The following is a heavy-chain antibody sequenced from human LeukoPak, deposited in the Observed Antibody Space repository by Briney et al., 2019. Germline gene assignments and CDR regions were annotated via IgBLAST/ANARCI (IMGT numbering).Heavy chain of an antibody. CDR2: ISGSGDAT. CDR3: ARSQDLDY. J-gene: IGHJ4*02. CDR1: GFMFSQHT. Sequence: GGSLRLSCAVSGFMFSQHTMSWVRQAPGKRLEWVSSISGSGDATRYADSVMGRFTISRDNAKNSLYLQMNSLRAEDTAVYYCARSQDLDYWGQGTLVTVSS. V-gene: IGHV3-23*01.